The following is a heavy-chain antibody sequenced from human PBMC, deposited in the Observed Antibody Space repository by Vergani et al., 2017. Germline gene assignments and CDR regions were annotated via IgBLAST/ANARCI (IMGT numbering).Heavy chain of an antibody. V-gene: IGHV1-69*11. D-gene: IGHD2-2*01. CDR1: GGTFSSYA. CDR2: IIPILGTA. J-gene: IGHJ6*03. Sequence: QVQLVQSGAEVKKPGSSVKVSCKASGGTFSSYAISWVRQAPGQGLEWMGRIIPILGTANYAQKFQGRVMITADESTSTAYMELSSLRSEDTAVYYCARGPSIVVVPAAYYYYYMDVWGKGTTVTVSS. CDR3: ARGPSIVVVPAAYYYYYMDV.